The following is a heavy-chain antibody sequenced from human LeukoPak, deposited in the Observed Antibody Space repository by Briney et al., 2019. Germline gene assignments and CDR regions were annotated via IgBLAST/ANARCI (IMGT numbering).Heavy chain of an antibody. CDR2: ISYDGSNK. CDR1: GFTFSSNV. CDR3: AVGDVFDY. J-gene: IGHJ4*02. Sequence: GRSLRLSCAASGFTFSSNVMHWVRQAPGKGLEWVAVISYDGSNKYYADSVKGRFTISRDNSKNTLYLQMNSLRAEDTAVYYCAVGDVFDYWGQGTLVTVSS. D-gene: IGHD3-16*01. V-gene: IGHV3-30*03.